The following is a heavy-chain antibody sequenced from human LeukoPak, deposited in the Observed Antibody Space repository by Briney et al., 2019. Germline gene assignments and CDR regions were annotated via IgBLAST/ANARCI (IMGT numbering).Heavy chain of an antibody. CDR2: IWYDGSNK. J-gene: IGHJ4*02. CDR1: GFTFSSYG. D-gene: IGHD5-24*01. V-gene: IGHV3-33*01. CDR3: ARETPLERYYFDY. Sequence: GGSLRLSCAASGFTFSSYGMHWVRQAPGKGLEWVAVIWYDGSNKYYANSVKGRFTISRDNSKNTLYLQMNSLRAEDTAVYYCARETPLERYYFDYWGQGTLVTVSS.